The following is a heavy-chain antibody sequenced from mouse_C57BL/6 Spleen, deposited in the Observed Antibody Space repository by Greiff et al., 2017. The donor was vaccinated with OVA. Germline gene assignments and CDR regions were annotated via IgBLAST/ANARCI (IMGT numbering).Heavy chain of an antibody. CDR3: ARRHGSSHGDAMDY. D-gene: IGHD1-1*01. Sequence: EVQRVESGGGLVKPGGSLKLSCAASGFTFSDYGMHWVRQAPEKGLEWVAYISSGSSTIYYADTVKGRFTISRDNAKNTLFLQMTSLRSEDTAMYYCARRHGSSHGDAMDYWGQGTSVTVSS. V-gene: IGHV5-17*01. CDR2: ISSGSSTI. J-gene: IGHJ4*01. CDR1: GFTFSDYG.